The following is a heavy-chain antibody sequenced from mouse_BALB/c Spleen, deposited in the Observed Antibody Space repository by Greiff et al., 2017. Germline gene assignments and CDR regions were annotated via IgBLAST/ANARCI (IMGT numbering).Heavy chain of an antibody. CDR1: GFTFSSYT. CDR3: ARHYYGSSYVNYFDY. V-gene: IGHV5-12-2*01. J-gene: IGHJ2*01. CDR2: ISNGGGST. D-gene: IGHD1-1*01. Sequence: EVKLVESGGGLVQPGGSLKLSCAASGFTFSSYTMSWVRQTPEKRLEWVAYISNGGGSTYYPDTVKGRFTISRDNAKNTLYLQMSSLKSEDTAMYYCARHYYGSSYVNYFDYWGQGTTLTVSS.